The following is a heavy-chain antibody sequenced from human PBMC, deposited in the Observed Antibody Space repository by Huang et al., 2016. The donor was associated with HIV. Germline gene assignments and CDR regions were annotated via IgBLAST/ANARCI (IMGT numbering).Heavy chain of an antibody. D-gene: IGHD3-10*01. CDR1: GYPFIDFD. Sequence: QVKLVQSGAEVKEPGASVKVSCQASGYPFIDFDIAWVRQAPGQGLQGVGWMNPESGSTGLAHDFKDRVSITRRNSIRTAYMELTSLTSEDTAVYYCARGRFGETFNYYMDVWGIGTTVTVS. V-gene: IGHV1-8*03. CDR2: MNPESGST. J-gene: IGHJ6*03. CDR3: ARGRFGETFNYYMDV.